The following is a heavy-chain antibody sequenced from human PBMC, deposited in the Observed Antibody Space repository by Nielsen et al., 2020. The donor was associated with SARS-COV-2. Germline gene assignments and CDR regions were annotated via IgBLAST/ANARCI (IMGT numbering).Heavy chain of an antibody. CDR3: ARESVTGTDAFDI. CDR1: GFTFSSYS. Sequence: GESLKISCAVSGFTFSSYSMNWVRQAPGKGLGWVSYISASSSTIYYADSVKGRFTISRDNAENSLSLQMNSLRAEDTAVYYCARESVTGTDAFDIWGQGTVVTVSS. V-gene: IGHV3-48*04. D-gene: IGHD6-19*01. J-gene: IGHJ3*02. CDR2: ISASSSTI.